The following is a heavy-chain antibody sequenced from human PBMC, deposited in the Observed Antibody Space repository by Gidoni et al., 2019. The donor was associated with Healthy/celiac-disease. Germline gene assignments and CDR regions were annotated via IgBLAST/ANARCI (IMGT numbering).Heavy chain of an antibody. V-gene: IGHV1-69*01. CDR1: EGTFSSYA. D-gene: IGHD3-10*01. J-gene: IGHJ4*02. CDR3: ARQSYGSGSYYFDY. Sequence: QVQLVQSGAEVKKPGSSVKVSCKASEGTFSSYAISWVRQAPGQGLEWMGGIIPIFGTANSAQKFQGRVTITADESTSTAYMELSSLRSEDTAVYYCARQSYGSGSYYFDYWGQGTLVTVSS. CDR2: IIPIFGTA.